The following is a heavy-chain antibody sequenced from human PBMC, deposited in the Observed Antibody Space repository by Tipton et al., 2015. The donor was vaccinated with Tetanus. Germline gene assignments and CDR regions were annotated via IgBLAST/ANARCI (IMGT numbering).Heavy chain of an antibody. J-gene: IGHJ4*02. V-gene: IGHV4-31*02. CDR2: IFHSGST. CDR1: GGPITSGNYY. Sequence: LRLSCTVSGGPITSGNYYWSWIRQHPGKDLEWIGYIFHSGSTYYNLSLKSRVVISVDTSKNQFSLRLNSVTAADTAVYYCARQQPGIYYYVVDHWSQGTLVTV. CDR3: ARQQPGIYYYVVDH. D-gene: IGHD3-22*01.